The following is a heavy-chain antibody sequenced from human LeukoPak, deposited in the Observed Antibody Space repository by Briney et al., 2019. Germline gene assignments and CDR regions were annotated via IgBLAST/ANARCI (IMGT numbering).Heavy chain of an antibody. D-gene: IGHD3-3*01. J-gene: IGHJ4*02. CDR1: GGSISSYY. V-gene: IGHV4-4*07. CDR2: IYTSGST. CDR3: ARGSVRDFWSGYYRHQPYFDY. Sequence: SETLSLTCTVSGGSISSYYWSWIWQPAGKGLEWIGRIYTSGSTNYNPSLKSRVTMSVDTSKNQFSLKLSSVTAADTAVYYCARGSVRDFWSGYYRHQPYFDYWGQGTLVTVSS.